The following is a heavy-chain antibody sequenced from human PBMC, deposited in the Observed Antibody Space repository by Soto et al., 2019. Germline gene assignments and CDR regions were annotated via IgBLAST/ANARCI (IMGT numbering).Heavy chain of an antibody. V-gene: IGHV3-30*18. CDR2: ISYDGTNK. D-gene: IGHD6-13*01. Sequence: QVQLVESGGGVVQPGRSLRLSCPASGFTFSTYGMHWVLQAPGKGLEWVAVISYDGTNKYYADSVKGRFTISRDNSKNTLYLQMNSLRAEDTAVYYCAKERYSSRSPDFDYWGQGTLVTVSS. CDR1: GFTFSTYG. J-gene: IGHJ4*02. CDR3: AKERYSSRSPDFDY.